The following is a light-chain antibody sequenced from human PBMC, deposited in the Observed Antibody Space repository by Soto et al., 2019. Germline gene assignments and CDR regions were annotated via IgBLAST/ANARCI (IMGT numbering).Light chain of an antibody. CDR1: QSISTW. V-gene: IGKV1-5*01. J-gene: IGKJ2*01. CDR2: HAS. CDR3: QQYYRYSYT. Sequence: DIQMTQSPSTLSASVGDRVTITCRASQSISTWLAWYQQKPGKAPNLLIYHASDLQSGVPSRFSGSGSVTEFSLTISSLQPDDFATYYCQQYYRYSYTFGQGTK.